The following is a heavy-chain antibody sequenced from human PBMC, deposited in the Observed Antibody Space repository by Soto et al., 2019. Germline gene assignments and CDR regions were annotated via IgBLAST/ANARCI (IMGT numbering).Heavy chain of an antibody. Sequence: QVQLVQSGAEVKKPGSSVKVSCKASGGTFSSYAISWVRQAPGQGLEWMGGIIPIFGTANYAQKFQGRVTITADESTSTAYMELSSLRSEDTAVYYCARGGGYSYADYYYYGMDVWGQGTTVTVSS. V-gene: IGHV1-69*01. D-gene: IGHD5-18*01. J-gene: IGHJ6*02. CDR2: IIPIFGTA. CDR1: GGTFSSYA. CDR3: ARGGGYSYADYYYYGMDV.